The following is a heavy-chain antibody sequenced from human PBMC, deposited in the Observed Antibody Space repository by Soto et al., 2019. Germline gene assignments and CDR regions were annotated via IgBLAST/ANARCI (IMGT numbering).Heavy chain of an antibody. Sequence: QVQLVQSGAEVKKPGASVKVSCKASGYTFTSYGISWVRQAPGQGLEWMGWISAYNGNTNYAQKLQGRVTMTTDTXXSXAXXELRSLRSDDTAVYYCARGNQYFTMVRGSHYYFDYWGQGTLVTVSS. D-gene: IGHD3-10*01. CDR3: ARGNQYFTMVRGSHYYFDY. CDR2: ISAYNGNT. V-gene: IGHV1-18*01. CDR1: GYTFTSYG. J-gene: IGHJ4*02.